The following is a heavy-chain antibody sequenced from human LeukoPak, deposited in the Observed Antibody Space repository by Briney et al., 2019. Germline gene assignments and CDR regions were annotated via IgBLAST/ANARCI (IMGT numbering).Heavy chain of an antibody. CDR2: INPDGSKV. V-gene: IGHV3-7*01. Sequence: GGSLRLSCAAYGFTFSNSWMTWVRQAPGKDLEWVATINPDGSKVAYVGSVKGRFTISRDNAKNSVYLQMSSLRVEETGVFYCARDRGYSSFDYWGQGALVAVPS. CDR1: GFTFSNSW. CDR3: ARDRGYSSFDY. D-gene: IGHD2-15*01. J-gene: IGHJ4*02.